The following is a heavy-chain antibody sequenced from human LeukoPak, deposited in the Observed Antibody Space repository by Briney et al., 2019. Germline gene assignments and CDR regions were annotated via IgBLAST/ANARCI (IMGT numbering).Heavy chain of an antibody. V-gene: IGHV3-30-3*02. Sequence: GGSLRLSCAASGFTFSGYPIHWVRQAPGKGLEWVAVISYDGSNKYYADSVKGRFTISRDNSKNTLYLQMNSLRAEDTAVYYCAKDSTPYVGDAFDIWGQGTMVTVSS. CDR3: AKDSTPYVGDAFDI. CDR1: GFTFSGYP. J-gene: IGHJ3*02. CDR2: ISYDGSNK. D-gene: IGHD3-10*02.